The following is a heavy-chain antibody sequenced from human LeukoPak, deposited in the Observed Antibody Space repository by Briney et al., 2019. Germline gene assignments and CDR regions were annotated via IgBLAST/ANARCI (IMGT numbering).Heavy chain of an antibody. J-gene: IGHJ4*02. CDR1: GLTFSSYA. Sequence: GGSLRLSCAASGLTFSSYAMNWVRQAPGKGLECVSGISGSGSSTYYTDSVEGRFTISRDNSKNTLYLQMNSLRAEDTAVYYCAKLGTYYDLDYWGQGTLVTVSS. CDR3: AKLGTYYDLDY. CDR2: ISGSGSST. D-gene: IGHD5-12*01. V-gene: IGHV3-23*01.